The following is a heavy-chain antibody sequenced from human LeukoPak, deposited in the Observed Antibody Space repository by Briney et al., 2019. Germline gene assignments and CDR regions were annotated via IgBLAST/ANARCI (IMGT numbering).Heavy chain of an antibody. CDR3: ARQAVARPFDL. V-gene: IGHV3-21*06. CDR2: ISSSSYI. CDR1: GLTFSSYG. Sequence: GGSLRLSCAASGLTFSSYGMSWVRQAPGRGLEWVSAISSSSYIYYADSVKGRFTISRDNAQSSLYLQMNSLRAGDTAVYYCARQAVARPFDLWGQGTMVAVSS. J-gene: IGHJ3*01.